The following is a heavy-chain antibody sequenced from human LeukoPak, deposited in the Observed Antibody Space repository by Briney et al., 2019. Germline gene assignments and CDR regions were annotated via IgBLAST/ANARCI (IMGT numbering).Heavy chain of an antibody. CDR3: ARIPFSMYSSSWSYFDY. V-gene: IGHV2-70*04. CDR2: IDLDDDK. J-gene: IGHJ4*02. Sequence: SGPALVKPTQTLTLTCTFSGVSLSTSGMRVSWIRQPPGKALEWLARIDLDDDKFYSTSLKTRLTMSKDTSKNQVVLTMTNMDTVETGTYYCARIPFSMYSSSWSYFDYWGQGTLVTVSS. D-gene: IGHD6-13*01. CDR1: GVSLSTSGMR.